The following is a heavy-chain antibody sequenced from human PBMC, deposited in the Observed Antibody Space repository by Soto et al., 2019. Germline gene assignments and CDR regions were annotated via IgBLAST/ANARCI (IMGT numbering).Heavy chain of an antibody. V-gene: IGHV3-23*01. J-gene: IGHJ6*03. CDR2: ISASGGST. CDR1: GFTFSSYA. CDR3: AKDQDSYYYYYMDV. Sequence: EVQLLESGGGLVQPGGSLRLSYAASGFTFSSYAVSWVRQAPVKGLNWVSTISASGGSTYYADSVKGRFTISRDNSKNTLYLQMNSLRAEDTAVYYCAKDQDSYYYYYMDVWGKGTTVTVSS.